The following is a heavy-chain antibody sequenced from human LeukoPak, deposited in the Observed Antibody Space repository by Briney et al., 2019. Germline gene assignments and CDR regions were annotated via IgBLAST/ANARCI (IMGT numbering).Heavy chain of an antibody. D-gene: IGHD3-22*01. Sequence: GGSLRLSCAASGFTFSSYGMHWVRQAPGKGLEWVAVISYDGSNKYYADSVKGRFTISRDNSKNTLYLQMNSLRAEDTAVYYCVKSQYYYDSSGCYPLDYWGQGTLVTVSS. CDR2: ISYDGSNK. CDR3: VKSQYYYDSSGCYPLDY. J-gene: IGHJ4*02. V-gene: IGHV3-30*18. CDR1: GFTFSSYG.